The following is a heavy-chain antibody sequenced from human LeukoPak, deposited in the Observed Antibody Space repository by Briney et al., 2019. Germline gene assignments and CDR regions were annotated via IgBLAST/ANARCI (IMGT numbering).Heavy chain of an antibody. V-gene: IGHV3-30*18. Sequence: QPGRSLRFSCAASGFTFSDYGMHWVRQAPGKGLEWVAVISWDGTAQHYVDSVKGRFTISRDNSKNTLYLQMTGLRAEDTAVYYYAKEKDYHVSGSYDFWGQGTLVTVSS. CDR3: AKEKDYHVSGSYDF. CDR2: ISWDGTAQ. J-gene: IGHJ4*02. D-gene: IGHD3-10*01. CDR1: GFTFSDYG.